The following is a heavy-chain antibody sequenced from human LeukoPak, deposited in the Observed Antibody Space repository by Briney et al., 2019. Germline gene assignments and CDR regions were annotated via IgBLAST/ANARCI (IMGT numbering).Heavy chain of an antibody. V-gene: IGHV5-51*01. CDR1: GYIFTTYW. CDR2: IYPGDSDT. Sequence: GESLKISCKGSGYIFTTYWIAWVRQMPGKGLEWMGLIYPGDSDTRYSPSFQGQVTISADKSISTAYLQWSSLGASDTAMYYCARHGGSYDYDSWGQGTLVTVSS. CDR3: ARHGGSYDYDS. J-gene: IGHJ4*02. D-gene: IGHD5-12*01.